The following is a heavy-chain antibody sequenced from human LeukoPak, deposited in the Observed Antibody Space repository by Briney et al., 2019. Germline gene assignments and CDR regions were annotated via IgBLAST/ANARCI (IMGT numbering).Heavy chain of an antibody. D-gene: IGHD2-2*01. Sequence: GGSLRLSCAASGFTFSSYSMNWVRQAPGKGLEWVSSISSSSCCIYYADSLKGRITISRDNAKNSLYLQMNSLRAEDTAVYYCARELPAYCSGTTCYAPYYGMDVWGKGTTVIVSS. J-gene: IGHJ6*04. V-gene: IGHV3-21*01. CDR1: GFTFSSYS. CDR3: ARELPAYCSGTTCYAPYYGMDV. CDR2: ISSSSCCI.